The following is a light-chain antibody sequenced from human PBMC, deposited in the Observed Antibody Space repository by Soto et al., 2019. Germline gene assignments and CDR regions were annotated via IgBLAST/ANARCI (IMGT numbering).Light chain of an antibody. CDR1: KNDIGVYDF. V-gene: IGLV2-8*01. J-gene: IGLJ1*01. CDR3: KSYAGSNTYV. Sequence: QSVLTQPPSASGSPGQSVTISCTGTKNDIGVYDFVSWCQHHPGKAPRLIIYEVVQRPSGVPDRFSGSKSGNTASLTVSGLQAADEADYFCKSYAGSNTYVFGSGTRSPS. CDR2: EVV.